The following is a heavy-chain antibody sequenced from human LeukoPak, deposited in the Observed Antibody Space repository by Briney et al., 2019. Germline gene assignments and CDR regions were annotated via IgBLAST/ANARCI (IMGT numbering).Heavy chain of an antibody. J-gene: IGHJ4*02. CDR2: ISAYNGNT. V-gene: IGHV1-18*01. CDR1: GYTFTSYG. Sequence: PGASVKVSCKASGYTFTSYGISWVRQAPGQGLEWMGWISAYNGNTNYAQKLQDRVTMTTDTSTSTAYMELRSLRSDDTALYYCARWGYCSGGSCRLDYWGQGTQVTVSS. CDR3: ARWGYCSGGSCRLDY. D-gene: IGHD2-15*01.